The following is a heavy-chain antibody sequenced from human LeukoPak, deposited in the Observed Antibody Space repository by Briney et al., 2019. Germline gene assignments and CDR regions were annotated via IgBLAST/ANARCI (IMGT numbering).Heavy chain of an antibody. CDR3: AREAGGAPLDY. D-gene: IGHD1-14*01. Sequence: PGGSLRLSCAASGFTFSTYTMNWVRQAPGKGLEWVSSISTGSSYIYYADSVRGRFTISRDNAKNSLYLQMNNLRAADTAVYYCAREAGGAPLDYWGQGTLVTVSS. CDR1: GFTFSTYT. V-gene: IGHV3-21*01. CDR2: ISTGSSYI. J-gene: IGHJ4*02.